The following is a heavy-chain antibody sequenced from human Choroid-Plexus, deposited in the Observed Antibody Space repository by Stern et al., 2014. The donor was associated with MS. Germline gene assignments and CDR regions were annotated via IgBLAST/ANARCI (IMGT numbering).Heavy chain of an antibody. CDR1: GFTFSNFG. V-gene: IGHV3-30*18. Sequence: VQLEESGGGVAQPGRPLILSCAASGFTFSNFGMHWVRQAPGKGLEWVARISYDGSDKYYADSVKGRFTIFRDNSKNTLYMHMNSLRAEDTAVYYCAKDRQWSTYFFDYWGQGSLVTVSS. CDR2: ISYDGSDK. CDR3: AKDRQWSTYFFDY. D-gene: IGHD2-15*01. J-gene: IGHJ4*02.